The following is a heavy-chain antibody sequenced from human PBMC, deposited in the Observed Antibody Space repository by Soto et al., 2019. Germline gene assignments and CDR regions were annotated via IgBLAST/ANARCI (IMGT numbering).Heavy chain of an antibody. CDR3: ARLPRTYCSSTSCYTNAFDI. J-gene: IGHJ3*02. D-gene: IGHD2-2*02. V-gene: IGHV4-59*08. CDR2: IYYLGST. CDR1: GGSISSYY. Sequence: SETLSLTCTVSGGSISSYYLSWIRQPPGKGLEWIGYIYYLGSTNYNPSLKSRVTISVDSSKNQFSLRLSSVTAADTAVYYCARLPRTYCSSTSCYTNAFDIWGQGTLVTVSS.